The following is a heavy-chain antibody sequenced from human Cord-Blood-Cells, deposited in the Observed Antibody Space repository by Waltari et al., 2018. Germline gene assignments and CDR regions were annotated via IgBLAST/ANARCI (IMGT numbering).Heavy chain of an antibody. J-gene: IGHJ4*02. CDR2: ISAYNGNT. D-gene: IGHD6-13*01. V-gene: IGHV1-18*04. CDR3: ARDEVSSSWYGTGRFFDY. CDR1: GYTFTSYG. Sequence: QVQLVQSGAEVKKPGASVKVSCKASGYTFTSYGISWARQAPGQGLEWMGWISAYNGNTNYAQKLQGRVTMTTDTSTSTAYMELRSLRSDDTAVYYCARDEVSSSWYGTGRFFDYWGQGTLVTVSS.